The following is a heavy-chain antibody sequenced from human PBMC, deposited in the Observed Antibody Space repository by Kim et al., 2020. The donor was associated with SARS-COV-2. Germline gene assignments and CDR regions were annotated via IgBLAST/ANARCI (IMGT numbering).Heavy chain of an antibody. V-gene: IGHV1-24*01. CDR3: ATDVVRKARSGYFDWLILYGRDV. J-gene: IGHJ6*02. Sequence: ASVKVSCKVSGYTLTELSMHWVRQAPGKGLEWMGGFDPEDGETIYAQKFQGRVTMTEDTSTDTAYMELSSLRSEDTAVYYCATDVVRKARSGYFDWLILYGRDVSGQGTTVTGS. D-gene: IGHD3-9*01. CDR1: GYTLTELS. CDR2: FDPEDGET.